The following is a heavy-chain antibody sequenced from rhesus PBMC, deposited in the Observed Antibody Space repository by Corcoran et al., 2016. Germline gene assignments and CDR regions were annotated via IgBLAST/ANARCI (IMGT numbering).Heavy chain of an antibody. CDR2: IYGSSTST. CDR1: GGSISDSYR. CDR3: ARGPYSSGYDY. D-gene: IGHD6-31*01. Sequence: QVQLQESGPGVVKPPETLSLTCAVSGGSISDSYRWSWIRQPPGKGLEWIGYIYGSSTSTNYNPSLKSRVTISKDAFKNQFSLKLSSVTAADTAVYYCARGPYSSGYDYWGQGVLVTVSS. V-gene: IGHV4S10*01. J-gene: IGHJ4*01.